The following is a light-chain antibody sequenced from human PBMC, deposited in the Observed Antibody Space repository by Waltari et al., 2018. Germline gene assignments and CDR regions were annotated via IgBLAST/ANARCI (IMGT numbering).Light chain of an antibody. CDR1: QGISNS. Sequence: DIQMTQSPSSLSASIGDRVTITCRASQGISNSLAWYQQKAGKAPKLLLYGASRLESGVPSGFRGSGSGTDYTLTINSLQPEDFATYYCQQYYDIVYSFGQGTKLDI. CDR3: QQYYDIVYS. CDR2: GAS. V-gene: IGKV1-NL1*01. J-gene: IGKJ2*03.